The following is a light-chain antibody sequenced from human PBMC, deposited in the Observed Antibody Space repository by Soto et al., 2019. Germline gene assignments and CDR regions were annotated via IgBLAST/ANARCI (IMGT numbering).Light chain of an antibody. CDR2: AGS. CDR3: RQSYSTSWT. J-gene: IGKJ1*01. CDR1: QSISSY. V-gene: IGKV1-39*01. Sequence: DIQMTQSPSSLSASVGDRVTITCRASQSISSYLNWYQQKPGQAPKLLIYAGSSLQSGVPSRFSGSGSGTDFTLTISSLQPEDCATYYCRQSYSTSWTFGQGTKVEIK.